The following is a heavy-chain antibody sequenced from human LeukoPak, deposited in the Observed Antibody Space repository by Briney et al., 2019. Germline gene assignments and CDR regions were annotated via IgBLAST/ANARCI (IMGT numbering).Heavy chain of an antibody. Sequence: GGSLRLSCEASGCTFSTYWMSWVRQAPGKGLEWVANIKQDGSEKYYVDSVEGRFTISRDNAKNSLYLQMNSLRVEDAAIYYCVRAGTSGWDYYNYAMDVWGQGTTVTVSS. CDR1: GCTFSTYW. V-gene: IGHV3-7*01. J-gene: IGHJ6*02. D-gene: IGHD6-19*01. CDR2: IKQDGSEK. CDR3: VRAGTSGWDYYNYAMDV.